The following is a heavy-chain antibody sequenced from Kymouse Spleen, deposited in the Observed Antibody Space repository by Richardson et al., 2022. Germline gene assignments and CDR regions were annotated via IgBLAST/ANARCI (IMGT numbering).Heavy chain of an antibody. CDR3: ARGGNQLLWFGELPVWTS. D-gene: IGHD3-10*01. Sequence: EVQLVESGGGLVQPGGSLRLSCAASGFTFSSYWMHWVRQAPGKGLVWVSRINSDGSSTSYADSVKGRFTISRDNAKNTLYLQMNSLRAEDTAVYYCARGGNQLLWFGELPVWTSGAKGPRSPSPQ. CDR2: INSDGSST. J-gene: IGHJ6*02. V-gene: IGHV3-74*01. CDR1: GFTFSSYW.